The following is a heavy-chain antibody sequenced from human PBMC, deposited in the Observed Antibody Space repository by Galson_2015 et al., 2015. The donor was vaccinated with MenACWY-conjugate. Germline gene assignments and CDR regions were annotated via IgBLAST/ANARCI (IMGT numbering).Heavy chain of an antibody. D-gene: IGHD3-3*02. CDR3: ARGVNLASMAGY. V-gene: IGHV4-59*01. CDR1: GGSINSYY. J-gene: IGHJ4*02. Sequence: ETQSLTCTVSGGSINSYYWSWIRQPPGKGLEWIGYMYYSGSANYNPSLKSRVTISVDTSKNQFSLTMTSVTAADTAVYYCARGVNLASMAGYWGRGTLVTVSS. CDR2: MYYSGSA.